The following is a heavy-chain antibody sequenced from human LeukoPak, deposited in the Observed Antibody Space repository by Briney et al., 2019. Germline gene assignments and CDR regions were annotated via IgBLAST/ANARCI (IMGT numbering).Heavy chain of an antibody. D-gene: IGHD6-19*01. CDR2: INPNSGGT. V-gene: IGHV1-2*04. J-gene: IGHJ3*02. Sequence: ASVKVSCKTSGYTLTDFGLSWVRQAPGQGLEWMGWINPNSGGTNYAQKFQGWVTMTRDTSISTAYMELSRLRSDDTAVYYCARVGQWLPHDAFDIWGQGTMVTVSS. CDR3: ARVGQWLPHDAFDI. CDR1: GYTLTDFG.